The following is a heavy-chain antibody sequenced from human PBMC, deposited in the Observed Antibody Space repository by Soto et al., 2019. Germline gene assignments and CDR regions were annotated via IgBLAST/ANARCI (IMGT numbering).Heavy chain of an antibody. CDR1: GYTFTTYG. CDR3: ARGPTDYYDNSGDYFLDY. CDR2: ISTYNGNT. J-gene: IGHJ4*02. V-gene: IGHV1-18*01. Sequence: VQLVQSGAEVKKPGASVKVSCKASGYTFTTYGMSWVRQAPGQGLDWMGWISTYNGNTKYAERLQGRVTMTTDTTTSTAYMELRSLRSDDKAVYYCARGPTDYYDNSGDYFLDYWGQGTLFTVSS. D-gene: IGHD3-22*01.